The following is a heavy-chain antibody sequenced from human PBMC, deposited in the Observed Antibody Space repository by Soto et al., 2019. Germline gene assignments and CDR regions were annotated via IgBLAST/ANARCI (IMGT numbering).Heavy chain of an antibody. Sequence: PSETLSLTCTVSDGSISPYYWSWIRQPPGKGLEWIGYIYYAGTTTYNPSLKSRVSISVDTSKNEVSLKLTSVTAADTAVYYFWRLGGYYQALDSCGQRTVVPVSS. CDR3: WRLGGYYQALDS. D-gene: IGHD3-22*01. CDR2: IYYAGTT. J-gene: IGHJ4*02. CDR1: DGSISPYY. V-gene: IGHV4-59*08.